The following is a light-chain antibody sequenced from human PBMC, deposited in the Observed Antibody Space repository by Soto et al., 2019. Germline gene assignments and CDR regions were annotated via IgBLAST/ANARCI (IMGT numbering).Light chain of an antibody. CDR1: QSVGRNY. J-gene: IGKJ4*01. CDR2: DAS. CDR3: NQYAVSPLT. Sequence: EILLTHSPGTLSLSPGEIAKISCIGSQSVGRNYLAWFQHKPDQAPRLLIYDASNRATGVPDRFSGSGSGTDFTLSVTRLETEDFAVYYCNQYAVSPLTFGGGTKVDIK. V-gene: IGKV3-20*01.